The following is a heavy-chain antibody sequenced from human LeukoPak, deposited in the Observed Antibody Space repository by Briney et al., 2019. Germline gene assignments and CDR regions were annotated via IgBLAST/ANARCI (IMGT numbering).Heavy chain of an antibody. CDR1: AFTFSSYE. D-gene: IGHD6-6*01. J-gene: IGHJ3*02. Sequence: GGSLRLSCAASAFTFSSYELNWVRQAPGKGLEWISYISSSGSILNYADSVKGRFTISRDNAKNSLYLQMNSLRAEDTAVYYCARGATRRSSGAFDIWGQGTMVTVSS. CDR3: ARGATRRSSGAFDI. CDR2: ISSSGSIL. V-gene: IGHV3-48*03.